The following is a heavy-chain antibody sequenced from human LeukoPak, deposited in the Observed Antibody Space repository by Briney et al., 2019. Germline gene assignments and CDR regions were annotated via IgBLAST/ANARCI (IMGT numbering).Heavy chain of an antibody. D-gene: IGHD3-22*01. CDR3: AKVPGYDSSGYPGGYFQH. CDR2: ISGSGGST. J-gene: IGHJ1*01. CDR1: GFTFSSYA. Sequence: GGSLRLSCAASGFTFSSYAMSWVRQAPGKGLEWVSAISGSGGSTYYADSVKGRFTISRDNSKNTLYLQMNSLRAKDTAVYYCAKVPGYDSSGYPGGYFQHWGQGTLVTVSS. V-gene: IGHV3-23*01.